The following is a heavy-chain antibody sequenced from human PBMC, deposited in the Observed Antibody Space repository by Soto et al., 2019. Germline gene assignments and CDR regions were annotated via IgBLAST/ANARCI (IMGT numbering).Heavy chain of an antibody. J-gene: IGHJ4*02. CDR1: GFSLSTSGIC. D-gene: IGHD6-19*01. V-gene: IGHV2-70*11. Sequence: GSGPTLVNPTQTLTLTCTFSGFSLSTSGICVSWIRQPPGKALEWLARIDWDDDKYYSTSLKTRLTISKDTSKNQVVLTMTNMDPVDTATYYCARMGYTSGWWSFDYWGQGTLVTVSS. CDR2: IDWDDDK. CDR3: ARMGYTSGWWSFDY.